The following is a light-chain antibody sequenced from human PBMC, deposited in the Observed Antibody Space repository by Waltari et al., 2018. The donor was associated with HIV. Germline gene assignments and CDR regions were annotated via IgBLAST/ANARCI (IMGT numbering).Light chain of an antibody. V-gene: IGKV3-20*01. CDR3: QQYGSSREAT. CDR1: QSVSSNY. Sequence: ELVLTQSPGTLSLSPGGRATLSCRASQSVSSNYLAWYQQKPGQAPRLLIYGASGRATGIPDRFSGSGSGTDFTLAISRLEPEDFAVYYCQQYGSSREATFGEGTKVEIK. CDR2: GAS. J-gene: IGKJ4*01.